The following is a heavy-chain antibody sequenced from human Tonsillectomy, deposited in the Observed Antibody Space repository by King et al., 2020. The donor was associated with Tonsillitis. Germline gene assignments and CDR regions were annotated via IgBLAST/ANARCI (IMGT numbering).Heavy chain of an antibody. CDR1: GFTSSSYA. V-gene: IGHV3-23*04. J-gene: IGHJ3*02. CDR2: ISGSGGST. D-gene: IGHD5-12*01. Sequence: VQLVQSGGGLVQPGGSLRLSCAASGFTSSSYAMSWVRQAPGKGLEWVSAISGSGGSTYYADSVKGRFTISRDNSKNTLYLQMNSLRAEDTAVCYCAKVSFSGYDFGANAFDIWGQGTMVTVSS. CDR3: AKVSFSGYDFGANAFDI.